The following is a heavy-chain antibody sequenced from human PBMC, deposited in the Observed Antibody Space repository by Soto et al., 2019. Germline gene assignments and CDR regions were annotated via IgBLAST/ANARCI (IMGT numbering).Heavy chain of an antibody. CDR2: IYYSGST. CDR1: GGSISSYY. V-gene: IGHV4-59*01. J-gene: IGHJ6*02. CDR3: ARVAGWELLVGNYYGMDV. D-gene: IGHD1-26*01. Sequence: SETLSLTSTVSGGSISSYYWSWIRQPPGKGLERIGYIYYSGSTNYNPSLKSRVTISVDTSKNQFSLKLSSVTAADTAVYYCARVAGWELLVGNYYGMDVWGQGTTVTVSS.